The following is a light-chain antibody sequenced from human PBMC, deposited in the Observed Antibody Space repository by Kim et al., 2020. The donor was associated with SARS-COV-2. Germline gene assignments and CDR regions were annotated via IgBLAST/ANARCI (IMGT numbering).Light chain of an antibody. CDR2: GKY. CDR3: SSRDSTGDHVV. Sequence: ALGQTVRLPCQGDSLRNYYATWYQQRPGQAPTLVLYGKYDRPSGLPDRFSVSASGNTASLPITGAQAEDEGDYYCSSRDSTGDHVVFGGGTQLTVL. V-gene: IGLV3-19*01. CDR1: SLRNYY. J-gene: IGLJ3*02.